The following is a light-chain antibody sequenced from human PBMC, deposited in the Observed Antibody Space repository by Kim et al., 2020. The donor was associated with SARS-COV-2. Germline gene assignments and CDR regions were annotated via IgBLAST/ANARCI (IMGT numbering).Light chain of an antibody. CDR1: SSDIGASKS. CDR2: EVN. CDR3: TSYAGSNNLDV. Sequence: QSVPISCTGTSSDIGASKSVSWYQQHPGKAPKLMIYEVNRRPSGVPDRFSGSKSGNTASLTVSGLQAEDEADYYCTSYAGSNNLDVFGTGTKVTVL. J-gene: IGLJ1*01. V-gene: IGLV2-8*01.